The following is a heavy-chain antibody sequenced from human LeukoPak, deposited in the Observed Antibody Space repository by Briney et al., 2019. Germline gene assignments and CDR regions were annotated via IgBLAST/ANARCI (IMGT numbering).Heavy chain of an antibody. CDR3: ARPNLTSGTYYIDY. CDR1: GYRFINYW. CDR2: VFPGDPDT. J-gene: IGHJ4*02. Sequence: GESLKISCKGSGYRFINYWIGWVRQMPGKGLEWMGIVFPGDPDTRYSPSFQGQVTISVDKSISTAYLQWSSLKASDTAMYYCARPNLTSGTYYIDYWGQGTLVTVSS. V-gene: IGHV5-51*01. D-gene: IGHD3-10*01.